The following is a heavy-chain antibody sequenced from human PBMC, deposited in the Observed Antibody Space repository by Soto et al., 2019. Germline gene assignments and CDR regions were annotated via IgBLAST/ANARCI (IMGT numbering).Heavy chain of an antibody. D-gene: IGHD3-10*01. V-gene: IGHV4-39*01. Sequence: SETLSLTCTVSGGSISSSSYYRGWIRQPPGKGLEWIGSIYNSGSTYYKQSLKSRVTISVNTSKNHFSLKLSSVTAADSALYYCASLDMVRGVIISRGAFDIWGQGTMVT. J-gene: IGHJ3*02. CDR1: GGSISSSSYY. CDR3: ASLDMVRGVIISRGAFDI. CDR2: IYNSGST.